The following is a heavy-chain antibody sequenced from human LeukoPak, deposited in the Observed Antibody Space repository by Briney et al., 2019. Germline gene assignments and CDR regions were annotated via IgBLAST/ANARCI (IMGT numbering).Heavy chain of an antibody. J-gene: IGHJ4*02. Sequence: GESLKISCKGSGYSFTSYWIGWVRQMPGKGLEWMGIIYPGDSDTRYSPSFQGQVTISADKSISTAYLQWSSLKASDTAMYYCARQGFHCSSTSCSLDYWGQGTLVTVSS. V-gene: IGHV5-51*01. D-gene: IGHD2-2*01. CDR1: GYSFTSYW. CDR2: IYPGDSDT. CDR3: ARQGFHCSSTSCSLDY.